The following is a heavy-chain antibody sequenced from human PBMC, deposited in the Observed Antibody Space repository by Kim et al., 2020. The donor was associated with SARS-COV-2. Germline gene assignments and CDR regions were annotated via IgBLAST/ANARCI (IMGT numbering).Heavy chain of an antibody. CDR3: AREEALGDCSSTSCYFDY. V-gene: IGHV4-31*03. J-gene: IGHJ4*02. Sequence: SETLSLTCTVSGGSISSGGYYWSWIRQHPGKGLEWIGYIYYSGSTYYNPSLKSRVTISVDTSKNQFSLKLSSVTAADTAVYYCAREEALGDCSSTSCYFDYWGQGTLVTVSS. D-gene: IGHD2-2*01. CDR1: GGSISSGGYY. CDR2: IYYSGST.